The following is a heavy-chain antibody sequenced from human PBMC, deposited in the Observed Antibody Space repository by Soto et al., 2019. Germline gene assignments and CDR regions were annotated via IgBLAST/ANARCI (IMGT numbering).Heavy chain of an antibody. J-gene: IGHJ6*02. Sequence: QVQLVESGGGVVQPGRSLRLSCAASGFTFSNYGMHRVRQAPGKGLEWVALISYDGNTKLYADSVKGRFTISRDDSQNTLYLRMNSLRPEDTAVYFCAKDWDGYTVTGYTYGMDVWGQGTTVTVSS. CDR2: ISYDGNTK. CDR1: GFTFSNYG. D-gene: IGHD2-2*02. V-gene: IGHV3-30*18. CDR3: AKDWDGYTVTGYTYGMDV.